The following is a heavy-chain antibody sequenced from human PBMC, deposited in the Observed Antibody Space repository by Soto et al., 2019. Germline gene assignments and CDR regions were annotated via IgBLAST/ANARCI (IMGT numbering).Heavy chain of an antibody. CDR1: GGTFSSYT. J-gene: IGHJ4*02. Sequence: QVQLVQSGAEVKKPGSSVKVSCKASGGTFSSYTFSWVRQAPGQGLEWMGRIIPMLGIANYAQKFQGRVTITADKSTSTAYMDLSSLRSEYTAVYYCANRGYSYGFVIYWGQGTLVTVSS. V-gene: IGHV1-69*02. CDR3: ANRGYSYGFVIY. CDR2: IIPMLGIA. D-gene: IGHD5-18*01.